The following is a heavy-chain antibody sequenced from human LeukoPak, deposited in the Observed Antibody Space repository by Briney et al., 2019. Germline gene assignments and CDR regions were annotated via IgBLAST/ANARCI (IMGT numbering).Heavy chain of an antibody. J-gene: IGHJ5*02. CDR2: ISSSSSYI. CDR3: ARDLSPYYYDSSGHYRHWFDP. V-gene: IGHV3-21*01. D-gene: IGHD3-22*01. Sequence: GGSLRLSCAASGFTFSSYSMNWVRQAPGKGLEWVSPISSSSSYIYYADSVKGRFTISRDNAKNSLYLQMNSLRAEDTAVYYCARDLSPYYYDSSGHYRHWFDPWGQGTLVTVSS. CDR1: GFTFSSYS.